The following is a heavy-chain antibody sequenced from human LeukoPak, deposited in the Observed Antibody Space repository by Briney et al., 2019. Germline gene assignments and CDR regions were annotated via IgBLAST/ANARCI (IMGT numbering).Heavy chain of an antibody. D-gene: IGHD7-27*01. CDR1: GGSISSSSYY. CDR2: IYYSGST. CDR3: ARGDLNWGSRYFDY. V-gene: IGHV4-39*07. Sequence: SETLSLTCTVSGGSISSSSYYWGWIRQPPGKGLEWIGSIYYSGSTYYNPSLKSRVTISVDTSKNQFSLKLSSVTAADTAVYYCARGDLNWGSRYFDYWGQGTLVTVSS. J-gene: IGHJ4*02.